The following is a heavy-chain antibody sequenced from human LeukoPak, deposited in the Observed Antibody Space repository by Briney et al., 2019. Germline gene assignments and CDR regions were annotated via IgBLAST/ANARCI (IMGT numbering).Heavy chain of an antibody. CDR2: IYSGGTT. D-gene: IGHD3-16*01. J-gene: IGHJ4*02. Sequence: GGSLRLSCAASGFTVNSNYMSWVRQAPGKGLEWVSLIYSGGTTYYADSVKGRFTISRDSSKNTLFRQMNSLRAEDTAVYYCARDLGGYFDYWGQGTLVTVSS. CDR3: ARDLGGYFDY. CDR1: GFTVNSNY. V-gene: IGHV3-53*01.